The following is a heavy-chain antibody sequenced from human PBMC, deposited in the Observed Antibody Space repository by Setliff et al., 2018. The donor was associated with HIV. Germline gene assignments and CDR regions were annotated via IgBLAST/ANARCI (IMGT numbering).Heavy chain of an antibody. D-gene: IGHD3-3*01. CDR2: IIPILGVA. J-gene: IGHJ6*03. V-gene: IGHV1-69*02. CDR1: RSTFNSHT. Sequence: ASVKVSCKASRSTFNSHTINWVRQAPGQGLEWMGRIIPILGVANYAQRFQGKATITADKSTSTAYMELTSLRFDDTAMYYCVRGVQSPPHYSYYYMDVWGEGTMVTVSS. CDR3: VRGVQSPPHYSYYYMDV.